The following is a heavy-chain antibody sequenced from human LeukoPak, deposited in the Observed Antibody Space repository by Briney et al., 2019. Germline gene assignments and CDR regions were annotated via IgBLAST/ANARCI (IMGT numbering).Heavy chain of an antibody. CDR3: AKISGAYDGYFDY. CDR1: GFTFDDYA. CDR2: ISWNSGSI. Sequence: GGSLRLSCAASGFTFDDYAMHWVRQAPGKGLEWVSGISWNSGSIGYADSVKGRFTIFRDNAKNSLYLQMNSLRAEDTALYYCAKISGAYDGYFDYWGQGTLVTVSS. J-gene: IGHJ4*02. D-gene: IGHD5-12*01. V-gene: IGHV3-9*01.